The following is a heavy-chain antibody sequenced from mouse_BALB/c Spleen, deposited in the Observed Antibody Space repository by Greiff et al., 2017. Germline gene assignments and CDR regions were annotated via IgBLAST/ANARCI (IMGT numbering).Heavy chain of an antibody. D-gene: IGHD4-1*01. Sequence: EVQLQQSGPELGKPGASVKISCKASGYSFTGYNMYWVKQSHRKSLEWIGYIDPYNGGTSYNQKSKGKATLTVDKSSSTAYMHLNSLTSEDSAIYYCARLGQEGFDYWGQGTTLTVSS. CDR1: GYSFTGYN. CDR2: IDPYNGGT. CDR3: ARLGQEGFDY. V-gene: IGHV1S135*01. J-gene: IGHJ2*01.